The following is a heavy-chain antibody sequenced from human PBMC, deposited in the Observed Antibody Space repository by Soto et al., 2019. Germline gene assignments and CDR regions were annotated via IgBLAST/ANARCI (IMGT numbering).Heavy chain of an antibody. D-gene: IGHD3-3*01. V-gene: IGHV3-48*02. Sequence: GGSLRLSCAASGFPYSSYAMNLVRQSPEKGLEWVAYISASSSSIYYADSVKGRFTISRDNAKNSLYLQMNSLRDEDTAVYYCTRDFYWSEVYWGQGVQITVSS. J-gene: IGHJ4*02. CDR1: GFPYSSYA. CDR2: ISASSSSI. CDR3: TRDFYWSEVY.